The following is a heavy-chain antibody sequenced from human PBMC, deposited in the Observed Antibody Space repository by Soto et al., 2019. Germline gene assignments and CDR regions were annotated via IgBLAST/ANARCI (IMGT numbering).Heavy chain of an antibody. CDR3: AKVQGSSWKNYGMDV. J-gene: IGHJ6*02. D-gene: IGHD6-13*01. CDR2: ISYDGSNK. V-gene: IGHV3-30*18. Sequence: ESGGGGVQPGRCLRLSCAASGFTFISYGMHWVRQAPGKGLEWVAVISYDGSNKYYADSVKGRFTISRDNSKNTLYLQMNSLRAEDTAVYYCAKVQGSSWKNYGMDVWGQGTTVTVSS. CDR1: GFTFISYG.